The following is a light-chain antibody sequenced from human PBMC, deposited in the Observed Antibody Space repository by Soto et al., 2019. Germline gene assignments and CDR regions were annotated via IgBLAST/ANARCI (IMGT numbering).Light chain of an antibody. CDR3: QQYGSSPVGT. Sequence: EIVLTQSPGTLSLSPGERATLSCRASQSVSSSYLAWYQQKPGQAPRLLIYGASSRATGIPDRFSGSGSGTDFTLTISRLEPEDFAVYYCQQYGSSPVGTFGQGTKVDIK. J-gene: IGKJ1*01. CDR1: QSVSSSY. CDR2: GAS. V-gene: IGKV3-20*01.